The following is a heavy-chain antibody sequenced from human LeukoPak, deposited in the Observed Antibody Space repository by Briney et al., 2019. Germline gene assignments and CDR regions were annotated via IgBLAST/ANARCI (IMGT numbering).Heavy chain of an antibody. V-gene: IGHV3-23*01. Sequence: QPGGSLRLSCAASGFTFNKYAMTWVRQAPGKGLVWVAVISASGDNTDYADSVKGRFTISRDNSKNTLSLQMNSLRVEDTAVYYRAKVVGTGTTPTDYWGQGTLVTVSS. CDR3: AKVVGTGTTPTDY. CDR1: GFTFNKYA. CDR2: ISASGDNT. D-gene: IGHD1-1*01. J-gene: IGHJ4*02.